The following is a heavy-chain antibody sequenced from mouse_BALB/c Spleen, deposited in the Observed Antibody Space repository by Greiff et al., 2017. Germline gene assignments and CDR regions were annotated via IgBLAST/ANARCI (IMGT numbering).Heavy chain of an antibody. Sequence: EVKLMESGGGLVQPGGSRKLSCAASGFTFSSFGMHWVRQAPEKGLEWVAYISSGSSTIYYADTVKGRFTISRDNPKNTLFLQMTSLRSEDTAMYYCARGDFTTATYFDYWGQGTTLTVSS. V-gene: IGHV5-17*02. CDR3: ARGDFTTATYFDY. CDR2: ISSGSSTI. CDR1: GFTFSSFG. D-gene: IGHD1-2*01. J-gene: IGHJ2*01.